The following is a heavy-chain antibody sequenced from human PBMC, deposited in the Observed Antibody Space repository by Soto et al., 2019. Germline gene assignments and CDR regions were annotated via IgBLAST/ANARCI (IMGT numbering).Heavy chain of an antibody. J-gene: IGHJ6*02. CDR1: GFTFSGSA. V-gene: IGHV3-73*02. D-gene: IGHD4-17*01. Sequence: EVQLVESGGGLVQPGGSLKLSCAASGFTFSGSAMHWVRQASGKGLEWVGRIRSKANSYATAYAASVKGRFTISRDDSKNTAYLQMNSLKPEDTAVYYCTRRYGDYPYYYGMDVWGQGTTVTVSS. CDR2: IRSKANSYAT. CDR3: TRRYGDYPYYYGMDV.